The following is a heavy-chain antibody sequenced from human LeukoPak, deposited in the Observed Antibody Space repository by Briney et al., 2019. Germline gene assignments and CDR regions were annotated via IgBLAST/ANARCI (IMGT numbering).Heavy chain of an antibody. J-gene: IGHJ4*02. V-gene: IGHV3-48*01. D-gene: IGHD1-7*01. CDR1: GFTFSRYS. CDR3: AKGLISGTQDY. Sequence: GGSLRLSCAAFGFTFSRYSMNWVRQAPGKGLEWLSHISSTSSTLYYADSVKGRFTISRDNSENTLSLQMNSLRAEDTALYYCAKGLISGTQDYWGQGTLVTVSS. CDR2: ISSTSSTL.